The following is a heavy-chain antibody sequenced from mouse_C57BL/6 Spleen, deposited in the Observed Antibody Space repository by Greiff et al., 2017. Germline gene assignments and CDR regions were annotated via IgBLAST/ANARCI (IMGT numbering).Heavy chain of an antibody. J-gene: IGHJ4*01. CDR3: ARRGIHYYGSSYTSYYAMDY. Sequence: EVQLVESGGGLVKPGGSLKLSCAASGFTFSDYGMHWVRQAPEKGLEWVAYISSGSSTIYYADTVKGRFTSSRDNAKNTLFLQMTRLRSEDTAMYYCARRGIHYYGSSYTSYYAMDYWGKGTSVTVSS. D-gene: IGHD1-1*01. CDR1: GFTFSDYG. CDR2: ISSGSSTI. V-gene: IGHV5-17*01.